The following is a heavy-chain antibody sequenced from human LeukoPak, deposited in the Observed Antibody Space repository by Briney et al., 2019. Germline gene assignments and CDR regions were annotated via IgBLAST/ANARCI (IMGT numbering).Heavy chain of an antibody. CDR2: INPAGSET. CDR1: AFCISAYW. CDR3: ARFGYVAAVDV. D-gene: IGHD2-15*01. J-gene: IGHJ4*02. Sequence: PCGSLRLSRAASAFCISAYWMTWVGQAPGKGLEWVANINPAGSETYYVDPVKGRFSISRDNAKNLVYLQMNSLRAEDTAVYHCARFGYVAAVDVWGQGTPVTVSS. V-gene: IGHV3-7*01.